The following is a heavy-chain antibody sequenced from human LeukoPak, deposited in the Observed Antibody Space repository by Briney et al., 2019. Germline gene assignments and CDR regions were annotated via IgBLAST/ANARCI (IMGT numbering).Heavy chain of an antibody. J-gene: IGHJ4*02. Sequence: GGSLRLSCAASGFTFDDYAMHWVRHAPGKGLEWVSGISWNSGSIVYADSVKGRFTISRDNSKNTLYLQMNSLRAEDTAVYYCAKDEFRFGESPLDYWGQGSLVTVSS. CDR3: AKDEFRFGESPLDY. CDR2: ISWNSGSI. V-gene: IGHV3-9*01. CDR1: GFTFDDYA. D-gene: IGHD3-10*01.